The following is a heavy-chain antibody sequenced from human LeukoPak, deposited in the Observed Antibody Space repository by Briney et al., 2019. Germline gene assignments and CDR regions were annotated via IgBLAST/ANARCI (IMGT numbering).Heavy chain of an antibody. Sequence: ASVKVSCKASGYTFTSYGISWVRQAPGQGLEWMGWISAYNGNTNYAQKLQGRVTMITDTSTSTAYMELRSLRSDDTAVYYCARGLYYYDSSGYYYYSWCFDLWGRGTLVTVSS. CDR1: GYTFTSYG. CDR3: ARGLYYYDSSGYYYYSWCFDL. V-gene: IGHV1-18*01. J-gene: IGHJ2*01. CDR2: ISAYNGNT. D-gene: IGHD3-22*01.